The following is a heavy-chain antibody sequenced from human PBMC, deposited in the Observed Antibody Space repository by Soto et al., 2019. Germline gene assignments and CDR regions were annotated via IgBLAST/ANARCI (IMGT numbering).Heavy chain of an antibody. Sequence: PGESLKISCKGSGYSFTSYWIGWVRQMAGKGLEWSGIIYPGDSDTRYSPSFQGQVTISADKSISPAYLQWSSLKASDTAMYYCARHVGHVILTGSLVGNWFDPWGQGTLVTFSS. CDR2: IYPGDSDT. V-gene: IGHV5-51*01. CDR1: GYSFTSYW. CDR3: ARHVGHVILTGSLVGNWFDP. D-gene: IGHD3-9*01. J-gene: IGHJ5*02.